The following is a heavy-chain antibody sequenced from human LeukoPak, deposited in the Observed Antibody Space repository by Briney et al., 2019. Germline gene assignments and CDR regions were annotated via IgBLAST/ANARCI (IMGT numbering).Heavy chain of an antibody. CDR3: ARVRESSYYDYVWGSYRYTADY. D-gene: IGHD3-16*02. J-gene: IGHJ4*02. CDR1: GFTFDDYA. V-gene: IGHV3-43*02. Sequence: GGSLRLSCAASGFTFDDYAMHWVRQAPGKGLEWVSLISGDGGSTYYADSVKGRFTISRDNAKNSLYLQMNSLRAEDTAVYYCARVRESSYYDYVWGSYRYTADYWGQGTLVTVSS. CDR2: ISGDGGST.